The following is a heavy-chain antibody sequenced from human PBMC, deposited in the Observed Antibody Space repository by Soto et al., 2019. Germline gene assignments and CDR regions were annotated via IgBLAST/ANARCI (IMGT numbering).Heavy chain of an antibody. J-gene: IGHJ3*02. CDR2: IIPIFGTA. CDR1: GGTFSSYA. CDR3: ASITGYSSSWYEGAFDI. V-gene: IGHV1-69*01. D-gene: IGHD6-13*01. Sequence: QVQLVQSGAGVKKPGSSVKVSCKASGGTFSSYAISWVRQAPGQGLEWMGGIIPIFGTANYAQKFQGRVTITADESTSTAYMELSSLRSEDTAVYYCASITGYSSSWYEGAFDIWGQGTMVTVSS.